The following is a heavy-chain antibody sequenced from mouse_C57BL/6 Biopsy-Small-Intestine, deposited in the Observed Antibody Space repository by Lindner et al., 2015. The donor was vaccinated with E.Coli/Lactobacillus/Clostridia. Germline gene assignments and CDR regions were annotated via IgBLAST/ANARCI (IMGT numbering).Heavy chain of an antibody. CDR2: IYPRSGNT. CDR3: ARGGYYAPFDY. D-gene: IGHD2-3*01. J-gene: IGHJ2*01. CDR1: CYTFTSYG. V-gene: IGHV1-81*01. Sequence: VQLQESGAELVKPGASVKMSCKASCYTFTSYGISWVKQRTGQGLEWIGEIYPRSGNTYYNEKFKGKATLTVEKSSSTVYLELSRLTSDDSAVYYCARGGYYAPFDYWGQGTTLTVSS.